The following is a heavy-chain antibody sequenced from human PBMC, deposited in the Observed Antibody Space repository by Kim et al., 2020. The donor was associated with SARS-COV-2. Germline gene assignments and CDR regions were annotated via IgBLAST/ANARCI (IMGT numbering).Heavy chain of an antibody. CDR3: ARDGAETGPYYYYYGMDV. CDR2: IWYDGSNK. Sequence: GGSLRLSCAASGFTFSSYGMHWVRQAPGKGLEWVAVIWYDGSNKYYADSVKGRFTISRDNSKNTLYLQMNSLRAEDTAVYYCARDGAETGPYYYYYGMDVWGQGTTVTVSS. CDR1: GFTFSSYG. J-gene: IGHJ6*02. V-gene: IGHV3-33*01. D-gene: IGHD1-1*01.